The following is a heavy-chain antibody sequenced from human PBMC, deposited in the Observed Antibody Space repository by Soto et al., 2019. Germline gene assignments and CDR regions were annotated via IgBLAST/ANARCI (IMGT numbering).Heavy chain of an antibody. CDR3: ARRGSRAYYYYYYGMDV. J-gene: IGHJ6*02. D-gene: IGHD3-16*01. V-gene: IGHV4-39*01. Sequence: PSETLSLTCTVSGGSISSSSYYWGWIRQPPGKGLEWIGSIYYSGSTYYNPSLKSRVTISVDTSKNQFSLKLSSVTAADTAVYYCARRGSRAYYYYYYGMDVWGQGTTVTVSS. CDR1: GGSISSSSYY. CDR2: IYYSGST.